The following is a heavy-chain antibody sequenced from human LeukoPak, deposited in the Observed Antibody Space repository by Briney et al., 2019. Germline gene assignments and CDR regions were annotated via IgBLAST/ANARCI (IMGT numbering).Heavy chain of an antibody. CDR3: ARVVPAEAMATIPFDY. CDR2: INPNSGGT. V-gene: IGHV1-2*02. D-gene: IGHD5-24*01. Sequence: ASVKVSFKASGYTFSVYYMHWARQAPGQGLEWMGWINPNSGGTKYAQNFQGRVTMTRDASINTAYMELSRLRSDDTAVYFCARVVPAEAMATIPFDYWGQGTLVTVSS. J-gene: IGHJ4*02. CDR1: GYTFSVYY.